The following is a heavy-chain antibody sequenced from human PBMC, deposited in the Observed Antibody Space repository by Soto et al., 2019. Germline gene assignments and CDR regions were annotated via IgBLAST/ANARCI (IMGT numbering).Heavy chain of an antibody. D-gene: IGHD1-26*01. CDR1: GFTFSSYG. CDR3: ARDLWVWSGSYPTPPGY. Sequence: QVQLVESGGGVVQPGRSLRLSCAASGFTFSSYGMHWVRQAPGKGLEWVAVIWYDGSNKYYADSVKGRFTISRDNSKNTLYLQMNSLRAEDTAVYYCARDLWVWSGSYPTPPGYWGQGTLVTVSS. J-gene: IGHJ4*02. CDR2: IWYDGSNK. V-gene: IGHV3-33*01.